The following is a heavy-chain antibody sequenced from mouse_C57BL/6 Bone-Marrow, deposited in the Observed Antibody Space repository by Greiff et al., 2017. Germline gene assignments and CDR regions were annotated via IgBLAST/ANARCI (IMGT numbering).Heavy chain of an antibody. CDR3: TRGQLRLVPLSYFDY. CDR1: GYTFTSYW. D-gene: IGHD3-2*02. Sequence: VQLQQSGTVLARPGASVKMSCKTSGYTFTSYWMHWVKQRPGQGLEWIGAIYPGNSDTSYNQKFKGKAKLTAVTSASTAYMELSSLTNEDSAVYYCTRGQLRLVPLSYFDYWGQGTTRTVSS. CDR2: IYPGNSDT. J-gene: IGHJ2*01. V-gene: IGHV1-5*01.